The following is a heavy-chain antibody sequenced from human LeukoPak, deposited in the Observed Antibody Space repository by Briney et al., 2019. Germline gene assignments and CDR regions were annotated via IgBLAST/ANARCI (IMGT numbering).Heavy chain of an antibody. V-gene: IGHV1-2*04. CDR3: AREPETIGIQPAAARMDP. CDR1: GYTFTSYY. D-gene: IGHD2-2*01. CDR2: ITPYNGGT. J-gene: IGHJ5*02. Sequence: ASVKVSCKASGYTFTSYYMYWVRQAPGQGLEWMGWITPYNGGTNYAQKLQGWVTMTRDTSTSTAYMELSRLRSDDTAVYYCAREPETIGIQPAAARMDPWGQGNLVTVSS.